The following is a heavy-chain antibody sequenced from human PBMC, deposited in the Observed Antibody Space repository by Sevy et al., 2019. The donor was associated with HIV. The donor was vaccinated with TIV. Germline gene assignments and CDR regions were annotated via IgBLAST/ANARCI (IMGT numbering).Heavy chain of an antibody. CDR1: GGSISSYY. Sequence: SETLSLTCTVSGGSISSYYWSWIRQPPGKGLEWIGYIYYSGRTNYNPSLKSRVTISVDKSENQLSLKLSSVTAADTAVYYCARDSSSSKRGINWFDPWGQGTLVTVSS. CDR3: ARDSSSSKRGINWFDP. J-gene: IGHJ5*02. D-gene: IGHD6-6*01. V-gene: IGHV4-59*01. CDR2: IYYSGRT.